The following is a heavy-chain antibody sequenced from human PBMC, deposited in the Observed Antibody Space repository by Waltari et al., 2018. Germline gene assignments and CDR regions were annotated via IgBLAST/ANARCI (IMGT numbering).Heavy chain of an antibody. V-gene: IGHV4-39*01. Sequence: QQPLQASGPGLVQPSETLSLTCTVSGGSISSSIYYWGWFRQPPGKGLEWIGSIYYSGSTYYNPSLKSRVTISVDTSKNQFSLKLSSVTAADTAVYYCARSSYSGARYNWFDPWGQGTLVTVSS. CDR3: ARSSYSGARYNWFDP. CDR2: IYYSGST. CDR1: GGSISSSIYY. D-gene: IGHD5-18*01. J-gene: IGHJ5*02.